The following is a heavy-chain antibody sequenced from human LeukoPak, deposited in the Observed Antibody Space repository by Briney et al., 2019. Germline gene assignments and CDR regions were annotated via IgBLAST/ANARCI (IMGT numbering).Heavy chain of an antibody. J-gene: IGHJ4*02. Sequence: GGSLRLSCAASGFTFSSYWMTWVRQTPGKGLEWVANIRMDGGEQYYMDSVEGRFTISRDNAKNSLYLQMYSLRPEETAVYYCARDKGYNSAYWGRGTLVPVPS. CDR2: IRMDGGEQ. D-gene: IGHD5-24*01. CDR1: GFTFSSYW. CDR3: ARDKGYNSAY. V-gene: IGHV3-7*01.